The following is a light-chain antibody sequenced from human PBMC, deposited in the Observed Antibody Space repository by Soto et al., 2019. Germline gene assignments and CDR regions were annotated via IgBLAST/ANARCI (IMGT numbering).Light chain of an antibody. CDR1: SSDVGGYNH. CDR3: SSYTSQNTRV. V-gene: IGLV2-14*01. CDR2: EVT. Sequence: QSALTQPASVSGSPGQSITISCTGISSDVGGYNHVSWYQQHPGKAPKLMIFEVTHRPSGVSSRFSGSKSGNTASLTISGLQAEDEADYFCSSYTSQNTRVFGGGTKLTVL. J-gene: IGLJ3*02.